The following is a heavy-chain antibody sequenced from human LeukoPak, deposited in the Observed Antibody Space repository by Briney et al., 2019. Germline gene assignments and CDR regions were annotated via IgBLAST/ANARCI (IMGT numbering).Heavy chain of an antibody. CDR2: IYHTGTT. J-gene: IGHJ5*02. Sequence: PSETLSLTCNVSGGSISDTSYYWGWIRQPPGKGLEWIGSIYHTGTTYYSPSLKSRFTISVHTSKNQFSLKLSSVTAADTAVYYCARQECNGGSCYSRAIWFDPWGQGTLVTVSS. V-gene: IGHV4-39*01. CDR1: GGSISDTSYY. D-gene: IGHD2-15*01. CDR3: ARQECNGGSCYSRAIWFDP.